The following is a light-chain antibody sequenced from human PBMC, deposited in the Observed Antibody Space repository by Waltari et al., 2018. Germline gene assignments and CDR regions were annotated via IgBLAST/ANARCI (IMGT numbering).Light chain of an antibody. Sequence: DIQMTQSPSSLSASVGDRVTITCRASQSISSYLNWYQQKPGKAPKLLIYAAYSLQSGVPSRCSGSGSGTDFTLTISSLQPEDFATYYCQQSYSTPLTFGGGTKVEIK. J-gene: IGKJ4*01. CDR2: AAY. CDR3: QQSYSTPLT. CDR1: QSISSY. V-gene: IGKV1-39*01.